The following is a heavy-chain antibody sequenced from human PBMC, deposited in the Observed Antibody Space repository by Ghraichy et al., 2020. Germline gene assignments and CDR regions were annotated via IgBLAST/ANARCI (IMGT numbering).Heavy chain of an antibody. V-gene: IGHV1-2*02. D-gene: IGHD1-26*01. J-gene: IGHJ6*02. CDR2: INPNSGGT. CDR1: GYTFTGYY. CDR3: ARVKVEWELLGYGMDV. Sequence: ASVKVSCKASGYTFTGYYMHWVRQAPGLGLEWMGWINPNSGGTNYAQKFQGRVTMTRDTSISTAYMELSRLRSDDTAVYYCARVKVEWELLGYGMDVWGQGTTVTVSS.